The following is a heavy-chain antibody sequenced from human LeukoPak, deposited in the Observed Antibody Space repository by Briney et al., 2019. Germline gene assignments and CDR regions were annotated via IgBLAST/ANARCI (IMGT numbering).Heavy chain of an antibody. Sequence: SETLSLTCTVSAGSVNSGSYYWGWIRQPPGKGLEWIGSIYYSGTTNYNPSLRSRVTISLDTSKNQFSLKVSSVIAADTAVYYCARDSLAVRHFDYWGQGFLVTVTS. J-gene: IGHJ4*02. D-gene: IGHD6-6*01. CDR2: IYYSGTT. V-gene: IGHV4-39*07. CDR1: AGSVNSGSYY. CDR3: ARDSLAVRHFDY.